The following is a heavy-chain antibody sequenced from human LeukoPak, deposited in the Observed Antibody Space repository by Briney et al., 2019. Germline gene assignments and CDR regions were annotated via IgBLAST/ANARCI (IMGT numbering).Heavy chain of an antibody. D-gene: IGHD5-24*01. CDR1: GFTFSSYR. V-gene: IGHV3-21*06. Sequence: PGGSLRLSCAASGFTFSSYRMNWVRQAPGKGLEWVSSISSSSSYIYYADSVKGRFTISRDNAKNSLYLQMNSLRAEDTAVYYCARTIEMATISYFDYWGQGTLVTVSS. CDR3: ARTIEMATISYFDY. CDR2: ISSSSSYI. J-gene: IGHJ4*02.